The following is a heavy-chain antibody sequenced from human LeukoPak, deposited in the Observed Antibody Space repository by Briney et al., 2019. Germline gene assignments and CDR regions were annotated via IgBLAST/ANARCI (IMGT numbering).Heavy chain of an antibody. Sequence: GGSLRLSCAASGFTFSDYYMSWIRQAPGKGLEWVSYISSSGSTIYYADSVKGRFTISRDNAKNSLYLQMNSLRAEDTAVYYCARDLIQLWIGRHNAFDIWGQGTMVTISS. CDR1: GFTFSDYY. CDR3: ARDLIQLWIGRHNAFDI. V-gene: IGHV3-11*01. J-gene: IGHJ3*02. D-gene: IGHD5-18*01. CDR2: ISSSGSTI.